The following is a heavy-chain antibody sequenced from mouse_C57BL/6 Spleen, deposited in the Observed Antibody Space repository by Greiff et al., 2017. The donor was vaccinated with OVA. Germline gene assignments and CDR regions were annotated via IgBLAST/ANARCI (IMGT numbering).Heavy chain of an antibody. CDR1: GYAFSSSW. CDR2: IYPGDGDT. CDR3: ARVGDYDGVYYAMDY. Sequence: VQLQQSGPELVKPGASVKISCKASGYAFSSSWMNWVKQRPGKGLEWIGRIYPGDGDTNYNGKFKGKATLTADKSSSTAYMQLSSLTSEDSAVYFCARVGDYDGVYYAMDYWGQGTSVTVSS. D-gene: IGHD2-4*01. V-gene: IGHV1-82*01. J-gene: IGHJ4*01.